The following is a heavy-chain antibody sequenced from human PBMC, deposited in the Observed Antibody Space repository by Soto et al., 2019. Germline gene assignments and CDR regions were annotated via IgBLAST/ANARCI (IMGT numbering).Heavy chain of an antibody. CDR1: GGSISSGDYY. J-gene: IGHJ6*03. CDR3: ARDKGSTGYCSGGSCLDYYYYYMDV. V-gene: IGHV4-61*08. D-gene: IGHD2-15*01. CDR2: INHSGRT. Sequence: LSLTCTVSGGSISSGDYYWSWIRQPPGKGLGWIGEINHSGRTNYNPSLKSRVTISVDTSKNQFSLKLSFVTAADTAVYYCARDKGSTGYCSGGSCLDYYYYYMDVWGKGTTVTVSS.